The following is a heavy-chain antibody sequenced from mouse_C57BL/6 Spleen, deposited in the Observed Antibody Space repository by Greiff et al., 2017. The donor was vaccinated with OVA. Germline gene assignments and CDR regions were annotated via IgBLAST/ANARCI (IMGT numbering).Heavy chain of an antibody. V-gene: IGHV1-52*01. J-gene: IGHJ4*01. CDR3: ARGAQATRYYAMDY. Sequence: QVQLKQPGAELVRPGSSVKLSCKASGYTFTSYWMHWVKQRPIQGLEWIGNIDPSDSETHYNQKFKDKATLTVDKSSSTAYMQLSSLTSEDSAVYYCARGAQATRYYAMDYWGQGTSVTVSS. D-gene: IGHD3-2*02. CDR2: IDPSDSET. CDR1: GYTFTSYW.